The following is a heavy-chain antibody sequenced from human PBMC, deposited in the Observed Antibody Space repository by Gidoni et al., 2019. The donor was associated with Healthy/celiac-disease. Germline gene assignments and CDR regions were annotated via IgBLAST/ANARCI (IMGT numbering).Heavy chain of an antibody. V-gene: IGHV5-51*01. CDR2: IYPGDSDT. CDR3: ARTEGSHLNYYGMDV. Sequence: EVQLVQSGAEVTKPGESLKISCKGSGYSFTSYWIGWVRQMPGKGLEWMGIIYPGDSDTRYSPSFQGQVTISADKSISTAYLQWSSLKASDTAMYYCARTEGSHLNYYGMDVWGQGTTVTVSS. J-gene: IGHJ6*02. CDR1: GYSFTSYW. D-gene: IGHD2-15*01.